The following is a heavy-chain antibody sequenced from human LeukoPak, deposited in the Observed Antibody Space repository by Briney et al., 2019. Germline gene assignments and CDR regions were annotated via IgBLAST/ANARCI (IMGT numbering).Heavy chain of an antibody. CDR3: ARASSGSYPYYYGMDV. CDR2: IWYDGNNK. Sequence: PGGSLRLSCAASGFTFSSYGMHWVRQAPGKGLEWVAVIWYDGNNKYYADSEKGRFTISRDNSKNTLYLQMNSLRAEDTAVYYCARASSGSYPYYYGMDVWGQGTTVTVSS. V-gene: IGHV3-33*08. J-gene: IGHJ6*02. CDR1: GFTFSSYG. D-gene: IGHD1-26*01.